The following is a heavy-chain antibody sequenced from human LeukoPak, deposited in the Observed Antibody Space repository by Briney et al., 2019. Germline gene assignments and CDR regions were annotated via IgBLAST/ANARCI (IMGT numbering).Heavy chain of an antibody. V-gene: IGHV4-59*08. CDR1: GGPMSSYY. D-gene: IGHD2-15*01. CDR2: IYYSGSP. CDR3: ARLGPYYCSGGSCYQYYFDY. Sequence: SETLSLTCTVSGGPMSSYYWRWIRQPPGKGVEGIGYIYYSGSPNYNPSLKSRCTISVDTPKNQFSLKLSSVTAADTAVYYCARLGPYYCSGGSCYQYYFDYWGQGTLVTVSS. J-gene: IGHJ4*02.